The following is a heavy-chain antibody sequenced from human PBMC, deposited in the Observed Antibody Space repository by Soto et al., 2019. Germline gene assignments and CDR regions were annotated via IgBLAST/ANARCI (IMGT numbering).Heavy chain of an antibody. CDR2: ISAYNGNT. D-gene: IGHD3-22*01. Sequence: QVQLVQSGAEVKKPGASVKVSCKASGYTFTSYGISWVRQAPGQGREWTGWISAYNGNTNYAQKLQGRVTITTDTSTSTAYMELRSLRSDDTAVYYCASATHDYDSSGYLGYGMDVWGQGTTVTVSS. V-gene: IGHV1-18*04. CDR1: GYTFTSYG. J-gene: IGHJ6*02. CDR3: ASATHDYDSSGYLGYGMDV.